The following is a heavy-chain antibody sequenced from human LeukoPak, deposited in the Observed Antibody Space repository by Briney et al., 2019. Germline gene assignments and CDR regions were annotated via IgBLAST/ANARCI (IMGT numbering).Heavy chain of an antibody. CDR1: GFTFSSYA. CDR2: ISYDGSNK. Sequence: GGTLRLSCAASGFTFSSYAMHWVRQAPGKGLEGVAVISYDGSNKYYADSVKGRFTISRDNSKNTLYLQMNSLRAEDTAVYYCARPTTVTTVFDPWGQGTLVTVSS. J-gene: IGHJ5*02. CDR3: ARPTTVTTVFDP. D-gene: IGHD4-17*01. V-gene: IGHV3-30*04.